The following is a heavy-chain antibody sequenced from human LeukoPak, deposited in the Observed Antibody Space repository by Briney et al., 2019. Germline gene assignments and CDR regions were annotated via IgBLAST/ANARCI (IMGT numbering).Heavy chain of an antibody. CDR1: GYTSTRFG. V-gene: IGHV1-18*01. D-gene: IGHD2-2*01. Sequence: ASVKVSCKASGYTSTRFGISWVRQAPGQGLEWMGWISGYNDNPHYAQSFQGRVTMTTDTSSSTAYMELRSLGSDDTAVYYCARVGRDCRDTRCTWSDWLDPWGQGTLVTVSS. CDR3: ARVGRDCRDTRCTWSDWLDP. CDR2: ISGYNDNP. J-gene: IGHJ5*02.